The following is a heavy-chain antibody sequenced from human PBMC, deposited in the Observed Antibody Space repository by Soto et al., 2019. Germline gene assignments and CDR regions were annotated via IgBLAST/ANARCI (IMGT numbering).Heavy chain of an antibody. CDR1: GGSISSSSYY. D-gene: IGHD6-19*01. CDR3: ARRYSSGYTNWFDP. J-gene: IGHJ5*02. CDR2: IYYSGST. V-gene: IGHV4-39*01. Sequence: SETLSLTCTVSGGSISSSSYYWGWIRQPPGKGLEWIGSIYYSGSTYYNPSLKSRVTISVDTSKNQFSLKLSSVTAADTAVYYCARRYSSGYTNWFDPWGQGTLVTAPQ.